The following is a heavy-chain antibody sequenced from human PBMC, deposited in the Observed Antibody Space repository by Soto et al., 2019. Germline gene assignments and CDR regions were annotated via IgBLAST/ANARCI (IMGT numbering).Heavy chain of an antibody. CDR1: GGSISSGGYY. J-gene: IGHJ5*02. D-gene: IGHD3-16*01. CDR2: IYYSGST. Sequence: QVQLQESGPGLVKPSQTLSLTCTVSGGSISSGGYYWSWIRQHPGKGLEWIGYIYYSGSTYYNPSPKSRVTLSVETSKNQFSLKLSSVTAADTAVYYCARVGGINWFDPWGQGTLVTVSS. CDR3: ARVGGINWFDP. V-gene: IGHV4-31*03.